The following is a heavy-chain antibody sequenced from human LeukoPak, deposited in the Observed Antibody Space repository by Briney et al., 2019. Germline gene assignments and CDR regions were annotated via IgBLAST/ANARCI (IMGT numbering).Heavy chain of an antibody. D-gene: IGHD3-22*01. Sequence: PGGSLRLPCAASGFTFSSYAMSWVRQAPGKGLEWVSAISGSGGSTYYADSVKGRFTISRDNSKNTLYLQMNSLRAEDTAVYYCAKDRYYYDSSWTFDYWGQGTLVTVSS. J-gene: IGHJ4*02. V-gene: IGHV3-23*01. CDR2: ISGSGGST. CDR1: GFTFSSYA. CDR3: AKDRYYYDSSWTFDY.